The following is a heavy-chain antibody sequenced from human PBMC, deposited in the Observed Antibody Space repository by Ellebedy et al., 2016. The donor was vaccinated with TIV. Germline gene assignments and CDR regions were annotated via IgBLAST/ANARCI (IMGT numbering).Heavy chain of an antibody. CDR2: INPSGGGT. CDR1: GYTFTSYY. J-gene: IGHJ4*02. V-gene: IGHV1-46*01. CDR3: ASAIQDCTGGNCYPDF. Sequence: AASVNVSCKASGYTFTSYYMHWVRHAPGQGLEWMGLINPSGGGTTYAQKFQGRVTMTRDTSTSTVYMDLSSLRSEDTAVSYCASAIQDCTGGNCYPDFWGQGTLVTVSS. D-gene: IGHD2-15*01.